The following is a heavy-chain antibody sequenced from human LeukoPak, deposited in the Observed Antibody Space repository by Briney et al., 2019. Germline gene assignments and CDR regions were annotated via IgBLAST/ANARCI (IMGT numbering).Heavy chain of an antibody. CDR3: AKDIVGSGTYRDALDM. J-gene: IGHJ3*02. CDR1: GFTFSNYA. CDR2: ISGSGRIT. Sequence: QPGGSLRLSCAASGFTFSNYAMSWVRQAPGKGLKWVSAISGSGRITSNADSVKGRFTISRDNSQNTLYLQMNSLRVEDTAIYRCAKDIVGSGTYRDALDMWGQGTMVTVSS. D-gene: IGHD3-10*01. V-gene: IGHV3-23*01.